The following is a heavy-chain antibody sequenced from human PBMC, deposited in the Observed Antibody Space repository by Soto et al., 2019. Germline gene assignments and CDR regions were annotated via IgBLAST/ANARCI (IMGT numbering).Heavy chain of an antibody. J-gene: IGHJ6*02. Sequence: QVQLQESGPGLVKPSGTLSLTCAVSGGSISSSNWWSWVRQPPGKGLEWIGEIYHSGSTNYNPSLKSRVTISVDKSQNQFSLKLSSVTAADTAVYYCARDVQVGATHYYYYYGMDVWGQGTTVTVSS. V-gene: IGHV4-4*02. D-gene: IGHD1-26*01. CDR1: GGSISSSNW. CDR2: IYHSGST. CDR3: ARDVQVGATHYYYYYGMDV.